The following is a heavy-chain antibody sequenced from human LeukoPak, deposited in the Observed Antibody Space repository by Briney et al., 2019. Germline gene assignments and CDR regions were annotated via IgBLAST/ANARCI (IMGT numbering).Heavy chain of an antibody. J-gene: IGHJ5*02. V-gene: IGHV3-74*01. D-gene: IGHD3-16*01. Sequence: PGGSLRLSCAASGFTFSSYWMHWVRQAPGKGLVCVSRINSDGSSTSYADSVKGRFTLSRDSAKNTLYLQMNSLRAEDTAVYYCARDLYDYVWGSPNNWFDPWGQGTLVTVSS. CDR2: INSDGSST. CDR3: ARDLYDYVWGSPNNWFDP. CDR1: GFTFSSYW.